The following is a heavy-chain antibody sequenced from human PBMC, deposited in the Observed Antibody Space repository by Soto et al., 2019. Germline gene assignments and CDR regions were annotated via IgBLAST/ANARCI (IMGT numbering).Heavy chain of an antibody. CDR3: AKDLLVKTGGSYCFDY. J-gene: IGHJ4*02. D-gene: IGHD1-26*01. CDR2: ISGSGGST. CDR1: GFTFSSYA. Sequence: GGSLRLSCAASGFTFSSYAMSWVRQAPGKGLEWVSAISGSGGSTYYADSVKGRFTISRDNSKNTLYLQMNSLRAEDTAVYYCAKDLLVKTGGSYCFDYWGQGTLVTVSS. V-gene: IGHV3-23*01.